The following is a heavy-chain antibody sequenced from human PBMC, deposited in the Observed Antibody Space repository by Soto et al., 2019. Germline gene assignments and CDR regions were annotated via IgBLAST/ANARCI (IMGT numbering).Heavy chain of an antibody. Sequence: GGSLRLSCAASGFTFSNAWMNWVRQAPGKGLEWVGRIKSKTDGGTTDYAAPVKGRFTISRDDSKNTLYLQMNSLKTEDTAVYYCTTERGRYYDFWSGYRPNAFDIWGQGTMVTVSS. J-gene: IGHJ3*02. CDR1: GFTFSNAW. D-gene: IGHD3-3*01. CDR3: TTERGRYYDFWSGYRPNAFDI. V-gene: IGHV3-15*07. CDR2: IKSKTDGGTT.